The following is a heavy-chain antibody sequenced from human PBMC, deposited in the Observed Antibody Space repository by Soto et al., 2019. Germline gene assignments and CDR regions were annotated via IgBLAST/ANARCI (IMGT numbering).Heavy chain of an antibody. V-gene: IGHV6-1*01. Sequence: PSQTLSLTCAISVDSVSSNSAAWNWIRQFPSRGLEWLGRTYYRSTWYSYYAESLKGRITVNPDTSKNQFSLQLNSVTPEDTAIYYCARSSGSLDYWGQGTLVTVSS. J-gene: IGHJ4*02. CDR1: VDSVSSNSAA. CDR2: TYYRSTWYS. D-gene: IGHD3-10*01. CDR3: ARSSGSLDY.